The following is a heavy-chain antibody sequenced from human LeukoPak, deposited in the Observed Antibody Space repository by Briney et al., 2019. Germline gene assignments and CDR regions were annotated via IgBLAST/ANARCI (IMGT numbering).Heavy chain of an antibody. CDR2: ISGSGGST. Sequence: GGSLRLSCAASGFPFSSYAMSWVRHAPGKGLEWVSAISGSGGSTYYADSVKGRFTISRDNSKNTLYLQMNSLRAEDTAVYYCAKDLASGRAHYFDYWGQGTLVTVSS. V-gene: IGHV3-23*01. D-gene: IGHD6-13*01. CDR3: AKDLASGRAHYFDY. CDR1: GFPFSSYA. J-gene: IGHJ4*02.